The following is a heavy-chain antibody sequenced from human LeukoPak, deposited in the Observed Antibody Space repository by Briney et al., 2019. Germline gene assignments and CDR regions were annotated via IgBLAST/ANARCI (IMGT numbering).Heavy chain of an antibody. CDR1: GFTFSSYE. V-gene: IGHV3-48*01. CDR3: ARSPEGIAAAGTHYLFDY. Sequence: QSGGSLRLSCAASGFTFSSYEMNWVRQAPGKGLEWVSYISSSSSTIYYADSVKGRFTISRDNAKNSLYLQMNSLRAEDTAVYYCARSPEGIAAAGTHYLFDYWGQGTLVTVSS. D-gene: IGHD6-13*01. J-gene: IGHJ4*02. CDR2: ISSSSSTI.